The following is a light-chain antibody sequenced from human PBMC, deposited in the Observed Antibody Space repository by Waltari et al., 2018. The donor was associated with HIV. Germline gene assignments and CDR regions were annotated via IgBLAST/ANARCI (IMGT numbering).Light chain of an antibody. Sequence: QSALTQPRSVSGSPGQSVTISCTGTNSAVGAYKYVSWYQQHRGKAPKLMIYDVSKRASGVPDRFSGSKSGDTASLTISGLQAEDEGDYYCCSYATRYTWVFGGGTKLTVL. CDR3: CSYATRYTWV. J-gene: IGLJ3*02. CDR2: DVS. V-gene: IGLV2-11*01. CDR1: NSAVGAYKY.